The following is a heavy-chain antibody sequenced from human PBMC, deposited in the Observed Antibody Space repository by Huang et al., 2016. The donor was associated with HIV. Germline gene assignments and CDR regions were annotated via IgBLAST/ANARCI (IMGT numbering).Heavy chain of an antibody. CDR1: GGSFSSYY. CDR3: AREIMISFGGPFDP. D-gene: IGHD3-16*01. CDR2: INHRGTT. V-gene: IGHV4-34*01. Sequence: QVQLHQWGAGLLKPSETLSLTCAVYGGSFSSYYWNWIRQSPGKGLEWIGPINHRGTTTYNPSLKSRVTMSVDTSKNQFALKLNAVTAADTAVYYCAREIMISFGGPFDPWGQGTLVTVSS. J-gene: IGHJ5*02.